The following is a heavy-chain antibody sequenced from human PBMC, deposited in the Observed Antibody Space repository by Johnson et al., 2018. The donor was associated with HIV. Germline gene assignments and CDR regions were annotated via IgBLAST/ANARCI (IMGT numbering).Heavy chain of an antibody. J-gene: IGHJ3*02. Sequence: QVQLVESGGGLVQPGWSLRLSCAASGFTFSSYWMSWVRQAPGKGLEWVAVISYDGSNKYYADSVKGRFTISRDNSKNTLYLQMNSLRAEDTAVYYCAREGYYGSGSYNAFDIWGQGTMVTVSS. CDR1: GFTFSSYW. CDR3: AREGYYGSGSYNAFDI. V-gene: IGHV3-30-3*01. CDR2: ISYDGSNK. D-gene: IGHD3-10*01.